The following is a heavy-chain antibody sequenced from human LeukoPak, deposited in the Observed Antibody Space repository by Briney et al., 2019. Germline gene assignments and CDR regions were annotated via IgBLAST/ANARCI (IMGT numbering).Heavy chain of an antibody. J-gene: IGHJ5*02. CDR1: GYSISSGYYW. Sequence: TLSLTCTVSGYSISSGYYWGWIRQPPGKALEWLALIYWDDDKRYSPSLKSRLTITKDTSKNQVVLTMTNMDPVDTATYYCAHSGPTGSIFDPWGQGTLVTVSS. CDR2: IYWDDDK. D-gene: IGHD4-17*01. V-gene: IGHV2-5*02. CDR3: AHSGPTGSIFDP.